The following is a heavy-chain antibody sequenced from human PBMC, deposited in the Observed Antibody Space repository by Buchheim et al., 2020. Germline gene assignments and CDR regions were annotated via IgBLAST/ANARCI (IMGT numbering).Heavy chain of an antibody. CDR1: GFTFSNYG. CDR2: ISYDGSNK. V-gene: IGHV3-30*18. CDR3: AKDRSFYYGSEGCEY. D-gene: IGHD3-10*01. J-gene: IGHJ4*02. Sequence: QVQLVESGGGVVQPGRSLRLSCAASGFTFSNYGMHWVRQAPGKGLEWVAVISYDGSNKYYAGSVKGRFTISRDNSENTLYLQMSSLRAEDTAVYYCAKDRSFYYGSEGCEYWGQGTL.